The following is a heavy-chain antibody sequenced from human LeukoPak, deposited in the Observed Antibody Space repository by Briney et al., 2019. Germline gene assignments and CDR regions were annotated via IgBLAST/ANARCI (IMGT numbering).Heavy chain of an antibody. CDR2: ISGSGGST. J-gene: IGHJ6*02. V-gene: IGHV3-23*01. CDR1: GFTFSSYA. Sequence: GSLRLSCAASGFTFSSYAMSWVRQAPGKGLEWVSAISGSGGSTYYADSVKGRFTISRDNSKNTLYLQMNSLGAEDTAVYYCAKDLGPQVGPGYYYGMDVWGQGTTVTVSS. CDR3: AKDLGPQVGPGYYYGMDV.